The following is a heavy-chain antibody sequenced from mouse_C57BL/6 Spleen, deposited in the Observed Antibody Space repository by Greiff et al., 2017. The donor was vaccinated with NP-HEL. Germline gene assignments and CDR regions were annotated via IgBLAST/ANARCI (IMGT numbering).Heavy chain of an antibody. J-gene: IGHJ4*01. CDR3: ARNRYYYGSSYAMDY. D-gene: IGHD1-1*01. V-gene: IGHV2-9-1*01. CDR2: IWTGGGT. Sequence: VQLQQSGPGLVAPSQSLSITCTVSGFSLTSYAISWVRQPPGKGLEWLGVIWTGGGTNYNSALKSRLSISKDNSKSQVFLKMNSLQTDDTARYYCARNRYYYGSSYAMDYWGQGTSVTVSS. CDR1: GFSLTSYA.